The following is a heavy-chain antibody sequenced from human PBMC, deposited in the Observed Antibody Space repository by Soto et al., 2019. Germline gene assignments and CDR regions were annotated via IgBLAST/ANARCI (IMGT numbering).Heavy chain of an antibody. D-gene: IGHD2-15*01. CDR2: MSVTT. J-gene: IGHJ5*01. Sequence: GGSLRLSCAASGFTLSTYGMSWRRQAPGKGLDWVAAMSVTTYYADSVKGRFTIFRDNSKNTLYLQMNRLRDEDTAVYYCVKEVLDGTRNHCFDSWGQGSLVTVSS. CDR3: VKEVLDGTRNHCFDS. CDR1: GFTLSTYG. V-gene: IGHV3-23*01.